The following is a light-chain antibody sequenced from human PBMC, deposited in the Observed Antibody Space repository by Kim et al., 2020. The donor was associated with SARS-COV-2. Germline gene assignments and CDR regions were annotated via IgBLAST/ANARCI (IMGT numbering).Light chain of an antibody. CDR1: SSDLGYNY. V-gene: IGLV2-8*01. Sequence: QSVLTQPPSASGSPGQSVTISCTGISSDLGYNYVSWYQQSPGKAPKLIVYEVTKRPSGVPHRFSGSKSDSTASLTVSGLQAEDEADYYCSSYVGSNNVLFGGGTQLTVL. CDR2: EVT. J-gene: IGLJ2*01. CDR3: SSYVGSNNVL.